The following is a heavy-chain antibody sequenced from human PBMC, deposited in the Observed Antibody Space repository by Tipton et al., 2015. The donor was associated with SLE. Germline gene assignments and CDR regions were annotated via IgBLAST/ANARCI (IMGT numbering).Heavy chain of an antibody. Sequence: TLSLTCTVSGGSISSYYWSWIRQPPRKGLEWIGYIYYSGSTNYNPSLKSRVTISVDTSKNQFSLKLSSVTAADTAVYYCARRYSSSWYGDDAFDIWGQGTTVTISS. V-gene: IGHV4-59*07. CDR1: GGSISSYY. J-gene: IGHJ3*02. CDR3: ARRYSSSWYGDDAFDI. D-gene: IGHD6-13*01. CDR2: IYYSGST.